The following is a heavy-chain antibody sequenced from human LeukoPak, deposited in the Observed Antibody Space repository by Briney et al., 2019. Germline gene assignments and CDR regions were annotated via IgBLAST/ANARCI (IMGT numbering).Heavy chain of an antibody. J-gene: IGHJ4*02. Sequence: GGSLRLSCAASGFTFSGCGMHWVRQAPGKGLEWVAFIWYDGRDKYYVDSVKGRFTISRDNSKNTLYLQMNSLRAEDTAMYYCAKDPYSYGCYFDYWGQGTLVTVSS. CDR2: IWYDGRDK. V-gene: IGHV3-30*02. CDR1: GFTFSGCG. D-gene: IGHD5-18*01. CDR3: AKDPYSYGCYFDY.